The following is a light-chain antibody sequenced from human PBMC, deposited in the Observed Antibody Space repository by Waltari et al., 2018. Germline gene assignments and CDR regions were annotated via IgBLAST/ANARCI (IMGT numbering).Light chain of an antibody. CDR2: NVH. CDR3: GSYRSGSTLV. V-gene: IGLV2-14*03. J-gene: IGLJ2*01. Sequence: QSALTQPASVSGSPGQSIAISCTGTSSDIGGHIHVTWYQQHPGKAPKILIYNVHNRPSGVSDRCSGSKSGDTASLTISGLQAEDEADYYCGSYRSGSTLVFGGGTRLTVL. CDR1: SSDIGGHIH.